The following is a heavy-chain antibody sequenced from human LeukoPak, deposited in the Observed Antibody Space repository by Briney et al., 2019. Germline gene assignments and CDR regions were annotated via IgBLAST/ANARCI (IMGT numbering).Heavy chain of an antibody. V-gene: IGHV3-30-3*01. D-gene: IGHD4-17*01. Sequence: PGGSLRLSCAASGFTFSSYAIHWVRQAPGKGLEWVAVISYDGSNKYYADSVKGRFTISRDNSKNTLYLQMNSLRAEDTAVYYCARGTGSAVGSTDFDYWGQGTLVTVSS. J-gene: IGHJ4*02. CDR2: ISYDGSNK. CDR3: ARGTGSAVGSTDFDY. CDR1: GFTFSSYA.